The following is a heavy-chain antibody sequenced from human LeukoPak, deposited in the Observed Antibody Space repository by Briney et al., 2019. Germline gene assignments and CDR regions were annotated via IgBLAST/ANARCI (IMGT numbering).Heavy chain of an antibody. Sequence: PGGSLRLSCAASGFTFSSYAMSWVRQAPGKGLEWVSAISGSGGSTYYADSVKGRFTISRDNSKNTLYLQMNSLRAEDTAVYYCARDPTLIVVVTNFDYWGQGTLVTVSS. V-gene: IGHV3-23*01. CDR1: GFTFSSYA. CDR3: ARDPTLIVVVTNFDY. D-gene: IGHD3-22*01. CDR2: ISGSGGST. J-gene: IGHJ4*02.